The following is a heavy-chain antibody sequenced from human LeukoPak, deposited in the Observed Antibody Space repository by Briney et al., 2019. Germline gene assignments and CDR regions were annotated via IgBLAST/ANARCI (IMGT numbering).Heavy chain of an antibody. CDR1: GYTFTSYD. J-gene: IGHJ4*02. Sequence: GASVKVSCKASGYTFTSYDINWMRQATGQGLEWMGWMNPNSGNKGYAQKFQGRVTMTRNTSISTAYMELSSLRSEDTAVYYCARGPGGYGLYYFDYWGQGTLVTVSS. CDR2: MNPNSGNK. V-gene: IGHV1-8*01. CDR3: ARGPGGYGLYYFDY. D-gene: IGHD3/OR15-3a*01.